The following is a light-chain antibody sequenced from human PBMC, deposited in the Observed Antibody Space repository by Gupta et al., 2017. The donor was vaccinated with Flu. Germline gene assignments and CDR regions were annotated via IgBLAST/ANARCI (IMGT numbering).Light chain of an antibody. J-gene: IGLJ1*01. CDR2: EVS. Sequence: QSALTQPASVSGSPGPSITISCTGTSSDVGGYNYVSWYQQHPGKAPKLMIDEVSNRPSGVSNRFSGSKSGNTASLTISGLQAEDEADYYCSSYTSSSTYVFGTGTKVTVL. V-gene: IGLV2-14*01. CDR1: SSDVGGYNY. CDR3: SSYTSSSTYV.